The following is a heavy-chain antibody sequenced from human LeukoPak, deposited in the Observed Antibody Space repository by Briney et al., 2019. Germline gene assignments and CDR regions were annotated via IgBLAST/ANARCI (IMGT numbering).Heavy chain of an antibody. CDR1: GYTFTGYY. J-gene: IGHJ4*02. D-gene: IGHD3-10*01. V-gene: IGHV1-2*02. Sequence: GASVKVSCKASGYTFTGYYMHWVRQAPGQGLEWMGWINPNSGGTNYAQKFQGRVTMTRDTSISTAYMELSRLRSDDTAVYYCALPVLLWFGESGDYWGQGTLVTVSS. CDR2: INPNSGGT. CDR3: ALPVLLWFGESGDY.